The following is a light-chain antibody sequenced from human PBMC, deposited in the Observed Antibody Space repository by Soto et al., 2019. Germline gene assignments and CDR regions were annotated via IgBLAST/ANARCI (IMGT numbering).Light chain of an antibody. J-gene: IGKJ2*01. CDR2: GAT. CDR1: QSVSSN. Sequence: ELVMTQSPATLSVSPGEGATLSCRASQSVSSNLAWYQQKPGQAPRLLIYGATTRATGIPARFRGSGSGTEFTLTISSLQSADFAVYYCQQYNYWPSFGQGTNVEIK. V-gene: IGKV3-15*01. CDR3: QQYNYWPS.